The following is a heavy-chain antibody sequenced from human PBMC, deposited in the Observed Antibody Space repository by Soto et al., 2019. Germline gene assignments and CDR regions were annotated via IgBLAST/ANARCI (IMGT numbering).Heavy chain of an antibody. Sequence: GASVKVSCKASGYTFTSYYMHWVRQAPGQGLEWMGIINPSGGSTSYAQKFQGRVTMTRDTSTSTVYMELSSLRSEDTAVYYCARDPAPHSSSWPNFDYWGQGTLVTVSS. CDR2: INPSGGST. CDR1: GYTFTSYY. J-gene: IGHJ4*02. CDR3: ARDPAPHSSSWPNFDY. V-gene: IGHV1-46*03. D-gene: IGHD6-13*01.